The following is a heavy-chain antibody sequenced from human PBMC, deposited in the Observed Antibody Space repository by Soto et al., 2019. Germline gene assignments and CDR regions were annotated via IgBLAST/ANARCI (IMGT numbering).Heavy chain of an antibody. Sequence: GESLKISCQSSGYTFANYWVVWVRQMPGKGLEWMGIIYPSDSTVKDSPSVQGQVTMSVDKSISTAYLQWSSLKASDAAVYYCARGKVXXYFEPWGQGTLVXXSX. V-gene: IGHV5-51*01. CDR2: IYPSDSTV. CDR3: ARGKVXXYFEP. CDR1: GYTFANYW. J-gene: IGHJ5*02.